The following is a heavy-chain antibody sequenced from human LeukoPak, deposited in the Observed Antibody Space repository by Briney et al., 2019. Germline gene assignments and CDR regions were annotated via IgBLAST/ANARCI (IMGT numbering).Heavy chain of an antibody. CDR2: INPNSGGT. D-gene: IGHD2-2*01. Sequence: ASVKVSCKASGYTFTDYHMHWVRQAPGQGLEWMGWINPNSGGTNYAQKFQGRVTMTRDTSISTAYMELSRLRSDDTAVYYCARGLRGSPAFDYWGQGTLVTVSS. CDR1: GYTFTDYH. J-gene: IGHJ4*02. V-gene: IGHV1-2*02. CDR3: ARGLRGSPAFDY.